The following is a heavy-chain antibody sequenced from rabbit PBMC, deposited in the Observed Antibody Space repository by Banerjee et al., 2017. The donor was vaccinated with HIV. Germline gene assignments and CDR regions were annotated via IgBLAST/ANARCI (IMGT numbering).Heavy chain of an antibody. CDR2: ISAGSSGTT. Sequence: QEQLEESGGDLVKPEGSLTLTCTASGFSFNNNYVMCWVRQAPGKGLEWIGCISAGSSGTTYYASWAKGRFTISKTSSTTVTLQMTSLTAADTATYFCARVGNSPAEWLDLWGQGTLVTVS. CDR1: GFSFNNNYV. CDR3: ARVGNSPAEWLDL. V-gene: IGHV1S45*01. J-gene: IGHJ5*01. D-gene: IGHD3-1*01.